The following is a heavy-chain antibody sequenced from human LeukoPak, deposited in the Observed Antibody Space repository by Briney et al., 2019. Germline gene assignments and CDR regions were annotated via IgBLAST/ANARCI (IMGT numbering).Heavy chain of an antibody. CDR3: ARARVVPAENHYCMDV. Sequence: RTGGSLRLSCAASGFTFSSYSMNWVRQAPGKGLEWVSSISSSSSYIYYADSVKGRFTISRDNAKNSLYLQMNSLRAEDTAVYYCARARVVPAENHYCMDVWGQGTTVTVSS. CDR2: ISSSSSYI. V-gene: IGHV3-21*01. J-gene: IGHJ6*02. CDR1: GFTFSSYS. D-gene: IGHD2-2*01.